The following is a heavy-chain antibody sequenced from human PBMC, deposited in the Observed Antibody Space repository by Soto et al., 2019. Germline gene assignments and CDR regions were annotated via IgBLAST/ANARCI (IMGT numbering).Heavy chain of an antibody. Sequence: ASVKVSCKASGYTFTSYGISWVRQAPGQGLEWMGWISAYNGNTNYAQKLQGRVTMTTDTSTSTAYMELRSLRSDDTAVYYCARQSLTYYDFWNPLGWFDPWGQGTLVTVSS. V-gene: IGHV1-18*01. CDR2: ISAYNGNT. D-gene: IGHD3-3*01. CDR1: GYTFTSYG. CDR3: ARQSLTYYDFWNPLGWFDP. J-gene: IGHJ5*02.